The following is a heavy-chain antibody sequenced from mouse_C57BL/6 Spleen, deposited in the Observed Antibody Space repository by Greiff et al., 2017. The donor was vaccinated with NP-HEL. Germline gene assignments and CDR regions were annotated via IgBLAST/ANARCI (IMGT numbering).Heavy chain of an antibody. J-gene: IGHJ2*01. CDR2: INPANGNT. D-gene: IGHD1-1*01. Sequence: EVKLVESVAELVRPGASVKLSCTASGFNITNTSMHWVKQRPEQGLEWIGRINPANGNTKYTPKFQGKATITADTSSNTAYLQLSSLTSEDTAIYYWARTPCYGSLDYWGQGTTLTVSS. V-gene: IGHV14-3*01. CDR1: GFNITNTS. CDR3: ARTPCYGSLDY.